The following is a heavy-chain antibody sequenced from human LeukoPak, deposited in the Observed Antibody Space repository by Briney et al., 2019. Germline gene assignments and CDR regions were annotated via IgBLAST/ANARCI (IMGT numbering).Heavy chain of an antibody. Sequence: GGSLRLSCAASGFIFSSHAMNWVRQAPEKGLEWVSVISGSGGSTYYADSVKGRSTISRGNSKNTLYLQMNSLRAEDTAVYYCAKGEGVLLWFGEPRKDWYFDLWGRGTLVTVSS. D-gene: IGHD3-10*01. CDR3: AKGEGVLLWFGEPRKDWYFDL. V-gene: IGHV3-23*01. J-gene: IGHJ2*01. CDR2: ISGSGGST. CDR1: GFIFSSHA.